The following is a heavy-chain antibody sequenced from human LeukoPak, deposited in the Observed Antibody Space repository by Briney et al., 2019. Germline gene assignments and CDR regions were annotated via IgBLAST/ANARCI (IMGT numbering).Heavy chain of an antibody. D-gene: IGHD3-22*01. CDR2: IWYDGSNK. CDR3: ARGEDSSAIDY. V-gene: IGHV3-33*01. Sequence: PGGSLRLSCAASGFTFSSYGMHWVRQAPGKGLEWVAVIWYDGSNKYYADSVKGRFTISRDNSKNTLYPQMNSLRAEDTAVYYCARGEDSSAIDYWGQGTLVTVSS. CDR1: GFTFSSYG. J-gene: IGHJ4*02.